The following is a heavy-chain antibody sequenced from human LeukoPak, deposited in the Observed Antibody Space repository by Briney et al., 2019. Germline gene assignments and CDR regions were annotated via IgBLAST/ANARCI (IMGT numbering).Heavy chain of an antibody. D-gene: IGHD3-22*01. J-gene: IGHJ5*02. Sequence: ASVKVSCKASGYTFTGYYMHWVRQAPGQGLEWMGWINPNSGGTNYAQKFQGRVTMTRDTSISTAYMELSRLRSDDTAVYYCARDLLPLITMRPNWFDPWGQGTLVTVS. V-gene: IGHV1-2*02. CDR2: INPNSGGT. CDR3: ARDLLPLITMRPNWFDP. CDR1: GYTFTGYY.